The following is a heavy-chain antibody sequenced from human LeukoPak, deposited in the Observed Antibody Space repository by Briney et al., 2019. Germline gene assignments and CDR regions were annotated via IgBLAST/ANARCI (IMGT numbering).Heavy chain of an antibody. CDR3: ARAAPSMSKHPWYFDL. D-gene: IGHD2-8*01. Sequence: GGSLRLSCAASGFTVSSNYMSWVRQAPGKGLEWVSVIYSGGSTYYADSVKGRFTISRDNSKNTLYLQMNSLRAEDTAVYHCARAAPSMSKHPWYFDLWGRGTLVTVSS. J-gene: IGHJ2*01. V-gene: IGHV3-53*01. CDR1: GFTVSSNY. CDR2: IYSGGST.